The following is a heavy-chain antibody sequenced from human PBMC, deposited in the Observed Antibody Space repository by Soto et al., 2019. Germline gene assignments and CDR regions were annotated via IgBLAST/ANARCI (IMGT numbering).Heavy chain of an antibody. CDR1: GYTFTGYY. CDR3: ARSLSTIGGRPDS. D-gene: IGHD6-6*01. V-gene: IGHV1-2*02. J-gene: IGHJ4*02. Sequence: ASVKVSCKASGYTFTGYYMHWVREAPGQGLEWMGWINPNSGDTKYAQKFQGRVTMTRDTSTRTAYMEVSRLTSDDTAVYYCARSLSTIGGRPDSWGQGTLVTVSS. CDR2: INPNSGDT.